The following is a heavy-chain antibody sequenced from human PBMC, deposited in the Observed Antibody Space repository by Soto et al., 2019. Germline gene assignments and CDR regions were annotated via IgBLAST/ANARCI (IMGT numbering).Heavy chain of an antibody. D-gene: IGHD2-2*01. V-gene: IGHV1-46*01. Sequence: QVQLVQSGAEVKKPGASVKVSCKASGYTFTSYYMHWVRQAPGQGLEWMGIINPSGGSTSYAQKFQGRVTVTRDTSTSTVYMELSSLRSEDTAVYYCARDRGGIVVVPAALNDYYYYGMDVWGQGTTVTVSS. CDR2: INPSGGST. J-gene: IGHJ6*02. CDR1: GYTFTSYY. CDR3: ARDRGGIVVVPAALNDYYYYGMDV.